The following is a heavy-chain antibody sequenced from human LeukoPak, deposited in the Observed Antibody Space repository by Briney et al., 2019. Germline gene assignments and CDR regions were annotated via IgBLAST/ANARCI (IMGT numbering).Heavy chain of an antibody. Sequence: SETLSLTCAVSGYPISSGYSWDWIRQSPGKGLEWTGNIYSSGSTYYNPSLKSRVTISVDTSKNQFSLSPNSVTAADTAVYYCARRKTLFWYFDYWGQGTLVTVSS. CDR2: IYSSGST. D-gene: IGHD3-3*01. CDR1: GYPISSGYS. CDR3: ARRKTLFWYFDY. J-gene: IGHJ4*02. V-gene: IGHV4-38-2*01.